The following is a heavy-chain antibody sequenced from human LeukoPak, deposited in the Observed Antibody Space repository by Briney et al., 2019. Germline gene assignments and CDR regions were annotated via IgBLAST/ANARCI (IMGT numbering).Heavy chain of an antibody. CDR3: AKDRSSSARED. CDR2: ISGYSGNT. CDR1: GFTFSNYG. D-gene: IGHD6-6*01. V-gene: IGHV1-18*01. J-gene: IGHJ4*02. Sequence: GASVTVSCTTSGFTFSNYGISWMRQAPGQGLEWVGWISGYSGNTNYAQKFQGRVTMTTDTSTSTAYMELGGLRSDDTAVYYCAKDRSSSAREDWGQGTLVTVSS.